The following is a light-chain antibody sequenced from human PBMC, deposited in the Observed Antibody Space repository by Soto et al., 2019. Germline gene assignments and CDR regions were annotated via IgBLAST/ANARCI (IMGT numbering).Light chain of an antibody. J-gene: IGKJ1*01. CDR2: GAF. CDR1: QSVSSY. V-gene: IGKV3-20*01. CDR3: QQYGRSPPT. Sequence: EIVLTQSPATLSLPPGERATLSCRASQSVSSYLAWYQQKPGQAPRLLIYGAFNRATGVPDRFSGSGSGTDFTLTISRLEPEDFAVYYCQQYGRSPPTFGRGTKVDIK.